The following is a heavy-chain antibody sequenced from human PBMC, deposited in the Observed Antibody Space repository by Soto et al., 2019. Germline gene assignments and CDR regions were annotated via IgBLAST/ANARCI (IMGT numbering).Heavy chain of an antibody. CDR3: ARDRLALRFLEWLSEFDP. D-gene: IGHD3-3*01. CDR1: GGTFSSYS. CDR2: IIPIFGTA. V-gene: IGHV1-69*06. Sequence: SVEVSCKASGGTFSSYSISWVRQAPGQGLEWMGGIIPIFGTANYAQKFQGRVTITADKSTSTAYMELSSLRSEDTAVYYCARDRLALRFLEWLSEFDPWGQGTLVTVSS. J-gene: IGHJ5*02.